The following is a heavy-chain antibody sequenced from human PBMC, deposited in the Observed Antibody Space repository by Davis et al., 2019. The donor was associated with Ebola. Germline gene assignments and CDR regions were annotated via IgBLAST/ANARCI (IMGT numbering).Heavy chain of an antibody. V-gene: IGHV3-30*03. J-gene: IGHJ4*02. CDR1: GFTFSSYW. Sequence: GESLKISCAASGFTFSSYWMSWVRQAPGKGLEWVAIISTDGINKYYADSVKGRFTISRDNSKNTLYLQMNSLRAEDTAVYYCARKTHLDYWGQGTLVTVSS. CDR2: ISTDGINK. CDR3: ARKTHLDY.